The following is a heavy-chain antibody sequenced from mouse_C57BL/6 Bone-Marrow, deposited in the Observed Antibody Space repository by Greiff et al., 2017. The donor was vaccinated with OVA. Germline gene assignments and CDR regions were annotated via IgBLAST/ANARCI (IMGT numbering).Heavy chain of an antibody. CDR1: GYSITSGYY. D-gene: IGHD1-1*01. CDR3: ARARLLRFLAWFAY. Sequence: DVKLVESGPGLVKPSQSLSLTCSVTGYSITSGYYWNWIRQFPGNKLEWMGYISYDGSNNYNPSLKNRISITRDTSKNQFFLKLNSVTTEDTATYYCARARLLRFLAWFAYWGQGTLVTVSA. V-gene: IGHV3-6*01. J-gene: IGHJ3*01. CDR2: ISYDGSN.